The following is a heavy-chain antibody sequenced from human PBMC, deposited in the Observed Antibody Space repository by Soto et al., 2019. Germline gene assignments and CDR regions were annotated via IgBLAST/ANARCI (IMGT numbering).Heavy chain of an antibody. J-gene: IGHJ6*02. D-gene: IGHD3-10*01. CDR3: ARDHYGSGQPYYYYGMDV. CDR2: IWYDGSNK. V-gene: IGHV3-33*01. CDR1: GFTFSSYG. Sequence: QVQLVESGGGVVQPGRSLRLSCAASGFTFSSYGMHWVRQAPGKGLEWVAVIWYDGSNKYYADSVKGRFTISRDNSKNTLYLQMNSLRAEDTAVYYCARDHYGSGQPYYYYGMDVWGQGTTVTVSS.